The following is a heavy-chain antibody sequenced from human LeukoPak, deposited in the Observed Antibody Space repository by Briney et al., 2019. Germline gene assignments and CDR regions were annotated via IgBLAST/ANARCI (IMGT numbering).Heavy chain of an antibody. CDR1: GYTFTSYY. CDR3: AREHYYDSSGYGIDY. D-gene: IGHD3-22*01. V-gene: IGHV1-46*01. J-gene: IGHJ4*02. CDR2: INPSGGST. Sequence: GASVKVSCKASGYTFTSYYMHWVRQAPGQGLEWMGIINPSGGSTSYAQKFRGRVTMTRDMSTSTVYMELSSLRSEDTAVYYCAREHYYDSSGYGIDYWGQGTLVTVSS.